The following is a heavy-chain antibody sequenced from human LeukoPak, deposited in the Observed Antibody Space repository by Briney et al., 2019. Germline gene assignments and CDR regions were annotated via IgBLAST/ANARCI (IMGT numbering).Heavy chain of an antibody. V-gene: IGHV4-59*01. Sequence: SETLSLTCTVSGGSISSYYWSWIRQPPGKGLEWIGYIYYSGSTNYNPSLKSRVTISVDTSKNQFSLKLSSVTAADTAVYYCARVTPAAEFDPWGQGTLVTVSS. CDR3: ARVTPAAEFDP. CDR2: IYYSGST. D-gene: IGHD6-13*01. CDR1: GGSISSYY. J-gene: IGHJ5*02.